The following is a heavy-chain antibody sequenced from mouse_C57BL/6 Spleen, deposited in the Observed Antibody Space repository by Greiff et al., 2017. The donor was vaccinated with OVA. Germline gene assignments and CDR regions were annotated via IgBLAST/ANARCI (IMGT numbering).Heavy chain of an antibody. Sequence: VQLQQSGAELVRPGTSVKVSCKASGYAFTNYLIEWVKQRPGQGLEWIGVINPGSGGTNYNEKFKGKATLTADKSSSTAYMQLSSLTSEDSAVYFCARRTGTGAMDYWGQGTSVTVSS. V-gene: IGHV1-54*01. CDR1: GYAFTNYL. J-gene: IGHJ4*01. CDR2: INPGSGGT. D-gene: IGHD4-1*01. CDR3: ARRTGTGAMDY.